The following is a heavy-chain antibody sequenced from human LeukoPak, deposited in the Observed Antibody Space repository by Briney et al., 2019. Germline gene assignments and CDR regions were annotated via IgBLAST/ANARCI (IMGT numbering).Heavy chain of an antibody. D-gene: IGHD5-18*01. CDR3: AREGIQLWVRYYYYYYMDV. Sequence: ASVKVSCKASGYTFTGYYMHWVRQAPGQGLEWMGWINPNSSGTNYAQKFQGRVTMTRDTSISTAYMELSRLRSDDTAVYYCAREGIQLWVRYYYYYYMDVWGKGTTVTISS. CDR2: INPNSSGT. V-gene: IGHV1-2*02. J-gene: IGHJ6*03. CDR1: GYTFTGYY.